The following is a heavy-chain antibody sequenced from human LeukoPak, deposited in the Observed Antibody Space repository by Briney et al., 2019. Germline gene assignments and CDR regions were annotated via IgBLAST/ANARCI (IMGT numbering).Heavy chain of an antibody. V-gene: IGHV1-46*01. CDR2: INPSGGST. CDR1: GYTFTSYY. CDR3: ARAGVRTYYDFWSGYYSQPFDY. J-gene: IGHJ4*02. Sequence: GASVKVSCKASGYTFTSYYMHWVRQAPGQGLEWMGIINPSGGSTSYAQKFQGRVTMTRDTSTSTAYMELRSLRSDDTAVYYCARAGVRTYYDFWSGYYSQPFDYWGQGTLVTVSS. D-gene: IGHD3-3*01.